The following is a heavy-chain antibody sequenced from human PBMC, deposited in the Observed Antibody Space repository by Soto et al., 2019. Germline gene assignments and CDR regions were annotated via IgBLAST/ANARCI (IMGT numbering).Heavy chain of an antibody. D-gene: IGHD3-16*01. CDR2: IRGSGGDT. Sequence: EVQLLESGGGLVQPGGSLRLSCEASGFTFSFCAMSWVRQAPGKGLEWVSSIRGSGGDTYYADSVRGRFTISRDNSKNTLYVQMNSLSVEDTAVYDCVWGHCDSCDYFDYWGQGTLVTVSS. CDR3: VWGHCDSCDYFDY. J-gene: IGHJ4*02. V-gene: IGHV3-23*01. CDR1: GFTFSFCA.